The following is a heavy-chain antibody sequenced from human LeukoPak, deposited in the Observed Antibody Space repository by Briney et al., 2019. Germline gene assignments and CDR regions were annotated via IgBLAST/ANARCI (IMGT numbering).Heavy chain of an antibody. CDR2: ISYDGSNK. J-gene: IGHJ5*02. V-gene: IGHV3-30-3*01. CDR3: ARDLGEASYYYDSTPGGWFDP. CDR1: GFTFSSYA. Sequence: PGGSLRLSCAASGFTFSSYAMHWVRQAPGKGLEWVAVISYDGSNKYYADSVKGRFTISRDNSKNTPYLQMNSLRAEDTGVYYCARDLGEASYYYDSTPGGWFDPWGQGTLVTVSS. D-gene: IGHD3-22*01.